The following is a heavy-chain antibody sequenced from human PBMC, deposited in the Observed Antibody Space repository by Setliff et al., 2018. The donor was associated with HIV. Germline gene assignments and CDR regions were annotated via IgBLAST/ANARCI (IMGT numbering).Heavy chain of an antibody. CDR2: IHKDGSEK. J-gene: IGHJ4*02. D-gene: IGHD5-18*01. V-gene: IGHV3-7*01. CDR1: GFTFTNYW. CDR3: ATGYSNGYDY. Sequence: PGGSLRLSCAASGFTFTNYWMSWVRQSPGKGLEWVANIHKDGSEKYYVDSVKGRFTISRDNTKNFLYLEMNSLRAEDTAVYYCATGYSNGYDYWGQGTLVTVSS.